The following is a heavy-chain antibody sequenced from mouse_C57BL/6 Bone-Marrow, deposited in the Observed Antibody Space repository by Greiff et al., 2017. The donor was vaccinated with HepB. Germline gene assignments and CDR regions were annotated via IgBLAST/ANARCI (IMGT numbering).Heavy chain of an antibody. CDR1: GYTFTSYW. V-gene: IGHV1-69*01. D-gene: IGHD1-2*01. J-gene: IGHJ2*01. Sequence: QVQLQQPGAELVMPGASVKLSCKASGYTFTSYWMHWVKQRPGQGLEWIGEIDPSDSYTNYNQKFKGKSTLTVDKSSSTAYMQLSSLTSEDSAVYYCARSRLLPDYWGQGTTLTVSS. CDR2: IDPSDSYT. CDR3: ARSRLLPDY.